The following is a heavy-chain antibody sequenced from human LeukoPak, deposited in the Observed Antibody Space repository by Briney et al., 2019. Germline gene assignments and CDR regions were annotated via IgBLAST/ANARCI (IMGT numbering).Heavy chain of an antibody. J-gene: IGHJ6*02. CDR3: ARDASSSSTYYYYGMDV. V-gene: IGHV4-31*03. D-gene: IGHD6-13*01. CDR1: GGSITSGYYY. CDR2: ISYSGST. Sequence: SQTLSLTCTVSGGSITSGYYYWSWLRQHPGKGLEWIGYISYSGSTYYNPSLKSRVTLSVDTSKHQFSLRLSSVTAADTAVYYCARDASSSSTYYYYGMDVWGQGTTVTVSS.